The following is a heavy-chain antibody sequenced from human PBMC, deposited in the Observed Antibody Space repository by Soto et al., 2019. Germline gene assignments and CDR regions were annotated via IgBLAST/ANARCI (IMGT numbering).Heavy chain of an antibody. CDR2: IYHSGST. CDR3: ARAQRSQKAEENWFDP. V-gene: IGHV4-30-2*01. Sequence: PSETLSLTCAVSGGSISSGGYSWSWIRQPPGKGLEWIGYIYHSGSTYHNPPLKSRVTISVDRSKNQFSLKLSSVTAADTAVYYCARAQRSQKAEENWFDPVGQGTLVTVSS. CDR1: GGSISSGGYS. J-gene: IGHJ5*02.